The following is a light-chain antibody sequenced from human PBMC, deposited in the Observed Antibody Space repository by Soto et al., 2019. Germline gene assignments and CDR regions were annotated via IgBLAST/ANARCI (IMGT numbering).Light chain of an antibody. CDR1: QGVSSW. V-gene: IGKV1-12*01. CDR2: GAS. Sequence: DIQMTQSPSSVSASVGDRVTITCRASQGVSSWLAWYQQKPGRAPKLLIYGASTLQSGVPSRFSGSGSGTDFSLTITTLQPDDSATYYCQQADTFPLTFGGGTKVEIE. J-gene: IGKJ4*01. CDR3: QQADTFPLT.